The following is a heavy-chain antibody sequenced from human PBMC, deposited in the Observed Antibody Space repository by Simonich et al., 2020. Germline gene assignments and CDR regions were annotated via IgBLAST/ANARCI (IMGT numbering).Heavy chain of an antibody. V-gene: IGHV1-8*03. CDR2: MNPNSGNT. J-gene: IGHJ4*02. Sequence: QVQLVQSGAEVKKPGASVKVSCKASGYTFTNYDINWVRQATGQGLERMAWMNPNSGNTGYAQKFQGRVTITRNTSISTAYMELSSLRSEDTAVYYCARTYSGSYYYFDYWGQGTLVTVSS. CDR3: ARTYSGSYYYFDY. CDR1: GYTFTNYD. D-gene: IGHD1-26*01.